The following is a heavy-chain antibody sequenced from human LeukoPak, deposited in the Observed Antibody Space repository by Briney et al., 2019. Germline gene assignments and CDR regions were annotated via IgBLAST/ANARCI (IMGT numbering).Heavy chain of an antibody. D-gene: IGHD2-2*01. CDR2: IYYSGRT. CDR3: ARQRYCSSTSCSYGDWFDP. Sequence: SETLSLTCTVSGGSISSSSYYWGWIRQPPGKGLEWIGSIYYSGRTYYNPSLKSRVTISVDTSKNQFSLKLSSVTAADTAVYYCARQRYCSSTSCSYGDWFDPWGQGTLVTVSS. V-gene: IGHV4-39*01. CDR1: GGSISSSSYY. J-gene: IGHJ5*02.